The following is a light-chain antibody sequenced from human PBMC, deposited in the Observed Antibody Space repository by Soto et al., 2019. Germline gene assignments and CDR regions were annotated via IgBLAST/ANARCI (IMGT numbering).Light chain of an antibody. V-gene: IGLV1-44*01. CDR2: TNN. CDR1: SSNIGSNS. CDR3: CSYAGSYTNVV. Sequence: QSVLTQPPSASGTPGQRVTVSCSGSSSNIGSNSVNWYQQLPGTAPKLLIYTNNQRPSGVPDRFSGSKSGTSASLAISGLQSEDEADYYCCSYAGSYTNVVFGGGTKLTVL. J-gene: IGLJ2*01.